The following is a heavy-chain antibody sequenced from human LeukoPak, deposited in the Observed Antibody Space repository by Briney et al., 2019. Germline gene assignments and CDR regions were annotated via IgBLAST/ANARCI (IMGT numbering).Heavy chain of an antibody. V-gene: IGHV3-23*01. D-gene: IGHD1-26*01. Sequence: GGSLRLSCAASGFTFDDYAMHWVRQAPGKGLEWVSCISGRGESIHLADSAKGRFTISRDNSKNTLSLQMNSLRGEDTAVYYCAALGVGGYWGQGTLVTVSS. CDR3: AALGVGGY. J-gene: IGHJ4*02. CDR1: GFTFDDYA. CDR2: ISGRGESI.